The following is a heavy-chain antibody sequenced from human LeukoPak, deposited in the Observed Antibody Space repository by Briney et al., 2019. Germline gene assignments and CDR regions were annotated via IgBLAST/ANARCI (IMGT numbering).Heavy chain of an antibody. CDR2: INHSGST. CDR1: GGSFSGFH. J-gene: IGHJ3*02. Sequence: SETLSLTCAVYGGSFSGFHWNWIRQPPGKGLEWIGDINHSGSTHYNPSLTSRVTISVDPSKNQFSLNLTSVTAADTAVYYCARPDGGNPYDAFDIWGQGTMVTVSS. CDR3: ARPDGGNPYDAFDI. D-gene: IGHD4-23*01. V-gene: IGHV4-34*01.